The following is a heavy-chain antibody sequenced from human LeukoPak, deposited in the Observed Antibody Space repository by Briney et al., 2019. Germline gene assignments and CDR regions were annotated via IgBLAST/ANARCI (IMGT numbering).Heavy chain of an antibody. CDR3: ARDGGGGIAVAGTPFDY. J-gene: IGHJ4*02. D-gene: IGHD6-19*01. V-gene: IGHV3-30-3*01. Sequence: GGSLRLSCAASVFTFSSYAMHWVRQAPGKGLEWVAVISYDGSNKYYADSVKGRFTISRDNSKNTLYLQMNSLRAEDTAVYYCARDGGGGIAVAGTPFDYWGQGTLVTVSS. CDR1: VFTFSSYA. CDR2: ISYDGSNK.